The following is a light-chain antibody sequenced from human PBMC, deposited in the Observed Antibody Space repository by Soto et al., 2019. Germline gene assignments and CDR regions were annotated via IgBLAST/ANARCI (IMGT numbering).Light chain of an antibody. Sequence: EIVMTQSPATLSVSPGERATLSCRASQSVSNNLAWYQQTPGQAPRLLIYGASTRATGIPARFSGSGSGTKFTLTISSLQSEDFAVYYCQQYNDWPRTFGQGTKVDIK. CDR3: QQYNDWPRT. CDR2: GAS. V-gene: IGKV3-15*01. CDR1: QSVSNN. J-gene: IGKJ1*01.